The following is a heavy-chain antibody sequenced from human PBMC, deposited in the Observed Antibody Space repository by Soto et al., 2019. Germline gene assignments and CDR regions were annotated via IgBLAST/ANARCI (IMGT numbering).Heavy chain of an antibody. V-gene: IGHV3-21*01. CDR3: ARGSHRTKKLAIPDY. J-gene: IGHJ4*02. Sequence: GGSLRLSCAASGFTFSSYSMNWVRQAPGKGLEWVSSISSSSSYIYYADSVKGRFTISRDNAKNSLYLQMNSLRAEDTAVYYCARGSHRTKKLAIPDYWGQGTLVTVSS. CDR1: GFTFSSYS. CDR2: ISSSSSYI. D-gene: IGHD2-21*01.